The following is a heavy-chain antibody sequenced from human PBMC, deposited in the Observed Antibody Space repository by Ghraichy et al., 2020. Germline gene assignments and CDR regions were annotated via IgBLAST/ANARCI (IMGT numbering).Heavy chain of an antibody. D-gene: IGHD1-7*01. J-gene: IGHJ3*02. CDR3: AKAMNYLDAFDI. CDR1: GSTFSSYA. V-gene: IGHV3-23*01. Sequence: GGSLRLSCAASGSTFSSYAMSWVRQAPGKGLEWVSAISGSGGSTYYADSVKGRSTISRDNSKNTLYLQMNSLRAEDTAIYYCAKAMNYLDAFDIWGLGTMVTVSS. CDR2: ISGSGGST.